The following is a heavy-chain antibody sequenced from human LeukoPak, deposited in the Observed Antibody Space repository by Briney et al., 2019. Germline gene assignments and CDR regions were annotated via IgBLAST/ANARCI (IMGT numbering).Heavy chain of an antibody. CDR2: ISSSSYI. CDR3: AREWRYDILTGYYNVSDY. CDR1: GFTFSSYS. J-gene: IGHJ4*02. V-gene: IGHV3-21*01. D-gene: IGHD3-9*01. Sequence: PGGSLRLSCAASGFTFSSYSMNWVRQAPGKGLEWVSSISSSSYIYYADSVKGRFTISRDNAKNSRYLQMKSLRAEDTAVYYCAREWRYDILTGYYNVSDYWGQGTLVTVSS.